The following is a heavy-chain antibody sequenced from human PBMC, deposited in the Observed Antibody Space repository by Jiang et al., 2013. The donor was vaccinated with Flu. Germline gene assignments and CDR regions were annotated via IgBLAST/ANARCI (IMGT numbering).Heavy chain of an antibody. CDR3: ARTRTAYYYVGD. V-gene: IGHV4-59*01. CDR2: IYYSGST. J-gene: IGHJ4*02. CDR1: GGSISSYY. Sequence: SGSGLVKPSETLSLTCTVSGGSISSYYWSWIRQPPGKGLEWIGYIYYSGSTNYNPSLKSRVTISVDTSKNQFSLKLSSVTAADTAVYYCARTRTAYYYVGDWGQGTLVTVSS. D-gene: IGHD3-10*02.